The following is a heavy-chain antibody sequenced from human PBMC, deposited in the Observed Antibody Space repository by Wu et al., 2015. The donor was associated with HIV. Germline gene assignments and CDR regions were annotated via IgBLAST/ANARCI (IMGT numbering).Heavy chain of an antibody. J-gene: IGHJ3*02. CDR1: GYTFTGYY. V-gene: IGHV1-2*02. D-gene: IGHD2-2*01. CDR3: ARAGAGVGYCSSTSCPQGAFDI. Sequence: QVQLVQSGAEVKKPGASVKVSCKASGYTFTGYYMHWVRQAPGQGLEWMGWINPNSGGTNYAQKFQGRVTMTRDTSISTAYMELSRLRSDDTAVYYCARAGAGVGYCSSTSCPQGAFDIWGQGTMVTVSS. CDR2: INPNSGGT.